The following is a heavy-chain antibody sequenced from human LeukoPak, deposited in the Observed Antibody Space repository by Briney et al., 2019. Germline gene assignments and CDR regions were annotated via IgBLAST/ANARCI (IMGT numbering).Heavy chain of an antibody. CDR3: AAGRSSPWGD. Sequence: GASVKVSCKASGFTFTISAMQWVRQARGQRLEWIGWIVVGSGNTNYAQKFQGRVTMTRDMSTSTVYMELSSLRSEDTAVYYCAAGRSSPWGDWGQGTLVTVSS. CDR2: IVVGSGNT. V-gene: IGHV1-58*02. D-gene: IGHD6-19*01. J-gene: IGHJ4*02. CDR1: GFTFTISA.